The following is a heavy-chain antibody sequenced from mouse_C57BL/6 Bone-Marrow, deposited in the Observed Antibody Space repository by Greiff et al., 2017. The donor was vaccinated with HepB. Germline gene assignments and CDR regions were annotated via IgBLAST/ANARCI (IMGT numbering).Heavy chain of an antibody. D-gene: IGHD2-10*01. Sequence: EVKVVDSGGGLVKPGGSLKLSCAASGFTFSSYAMSWVRQTPEKRLEWVATISDGGSYTYYPDNVKGRFTISRDNAKNNLYLQMSHLKSEDTAMYYCARVSYPHYFDYWGQGTTLTVSS. V-gene: IGHV5-4*03. CDR3: ARVSYPHYFDY. J-gene: IGHJ2*01. CDR2: ISDGGSYT. CDR1: GFTFSSYA.